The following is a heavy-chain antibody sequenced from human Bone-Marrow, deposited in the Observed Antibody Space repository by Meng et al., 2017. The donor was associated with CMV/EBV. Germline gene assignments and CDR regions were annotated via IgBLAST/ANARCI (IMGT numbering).Heavy chain of an antibody. V-gene: IGHV1-2*02. CDR2: IHPHRGNT. J-gene: IGHJ4*02. CDR1: GYTFTAHY. Sequence: ASVKVSCKASGYTFTAHYFHWVRQAPGQGLEWMGWIHPHRGNTNYAQQFQGRVTLTRDTYINTGYMELTRLTSDDTAVYYCARDNIRGPDYWGQGTLVTVSS. CDR3: ARDNIRGPDY. D-gene: IGHD3-10*01.